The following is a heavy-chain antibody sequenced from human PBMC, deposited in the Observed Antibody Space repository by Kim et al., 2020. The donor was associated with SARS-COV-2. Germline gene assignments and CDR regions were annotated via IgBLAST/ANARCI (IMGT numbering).Heavy chain of an antibody. V-gene: IGHV7-4-1*02. CDR3: ARPGYSSGWPFDP. J-gene: IGHJ5*02. Sequence: YAQGFTGRFVFSFDTSGSTAYLQISRLKAEDTAVYYCARPGYSSGWPFDPWGQGTLVTVSS. D-gene: IGHD6-19*01.